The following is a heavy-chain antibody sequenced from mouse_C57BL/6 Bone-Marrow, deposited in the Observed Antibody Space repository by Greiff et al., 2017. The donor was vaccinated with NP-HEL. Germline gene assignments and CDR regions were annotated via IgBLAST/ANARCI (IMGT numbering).Heavy chain of an antibody. Sequence: VQLQQSGPVLVKPGASVKMSCKASGYTFTDYYMNWVKQSHGKSLEWIGGINPYNGGTSYNQKFKGKATLTVDKSSSTAYMELNSLTSEDSAVYYCARYSNPYYYAMDYWGQGTSVTVSS. J-gene: IGHJ4*01. V-gene: IGHV1-19*01. CDR2: INPYNGGT. D-gene: IGHD2-5*01. CDR1: GYTFTDYY. CDR3: ARYSNPYYYAMDY.